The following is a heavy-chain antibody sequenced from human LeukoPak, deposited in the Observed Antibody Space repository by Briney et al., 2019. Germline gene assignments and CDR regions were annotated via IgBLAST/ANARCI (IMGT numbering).Heavy chain of an antibody. V-gene: IGHV3-21*06. J-gene: IGHJ4*02. CDR3: ARALIGYYFDY. Sequence: GGSLRLSCAASGFSFSSYRMNWVSQAPGKGLEWVSSVSNSGDYIHYADSVKGRFTISRDNSKNSLYLQMNSLRAEDTAVYYCARALIGYYFDYWGQGTLVTVSS. CDR1: GFSFSSYR. CDR2: VSNSGDYI. D-gene: IGHD2-8*01.